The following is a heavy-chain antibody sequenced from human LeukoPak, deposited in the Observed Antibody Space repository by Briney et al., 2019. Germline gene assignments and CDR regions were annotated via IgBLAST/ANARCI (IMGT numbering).Heavy chain of an antibody. J-gene: IGHJ4*02. CDR3: VRQYCSSTSCTLDS. CDR2: ISNSGRTI. V-gene: IGHV3-48*03. CDR1: GFTFSSYE. D-gene: IGHD2-2*01. Sequence: GGSLRLSCAASGFTFSSYEMNWVRQAPGKGLEWVSYISNSGRTIFYADSVKGRFTVSRDNAKNSLYLQMNSLRAEDTAVYYCVRQYCSSTSCTLDSWGQGTLVTVSS.